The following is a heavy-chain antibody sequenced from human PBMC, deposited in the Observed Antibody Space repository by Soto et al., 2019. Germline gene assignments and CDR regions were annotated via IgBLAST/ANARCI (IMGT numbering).Heavy chain of an antibody. J-gene: IGHJ4*02. D-gene: IGHD6-19*01. V-gene: IGHV1-8*01. CDR3: ARRGSSGWLFDY. CDR2: MNPNTGNA. CDR1: GYTFTSYD. Sequence: QVQLVQSGAEVKKPGASVKVSCKASGYTFTSYDINWVRQAAGQGLEWMGWMNPNTGNAGYAQKFQGRVTMTRNTDISTAYMELSGMRSEDTAVYCDARRGSSGWLFDYWGQGTLVTVSS.